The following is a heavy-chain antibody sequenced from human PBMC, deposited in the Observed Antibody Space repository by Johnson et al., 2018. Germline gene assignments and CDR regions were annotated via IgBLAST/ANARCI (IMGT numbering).Heavy chain of an antibody. J-gene: IGHJ3*02. Sequence: QVQLVQSGAEVKKPGASVKVSCKVSGYTLTELSMHWVRQAPGKGLEWMGGFDPEDGETIYAQKFQGRVTMTEDTSTDTAYMELRSLRSEDTAVYYCATDYDYSSGYFTNAFDIWGQGTMVTVSS. D-gene: IGHD3-22*01. CDR2: FDPEDGET. CDR1: GYTLTELS. V-gene: IGHV1-24*01. CDR3: ATDYDYSSGYFTNAFDI.